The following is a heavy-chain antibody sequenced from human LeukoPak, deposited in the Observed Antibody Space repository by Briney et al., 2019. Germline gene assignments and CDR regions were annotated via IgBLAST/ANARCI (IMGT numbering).Heavy chain of an antibody. D-gene: IGHD3-10*02. CDR1: GFSFSRYN. CDR2: ISYDGSNK. V-gene: IGHV3-30*18. CDR3: AELGITMIGGV. J-gene: IGHJ6*04. Sequence: GGSLRLSCAASGFSFSRYNMNWVRQAPGKGLEWVAVISYDGSNKYYADSVKGRFTISRDNAKNSLYLQMNSLIAEDTAVYYCAELGITMIGGVWGKGTTVTISS.